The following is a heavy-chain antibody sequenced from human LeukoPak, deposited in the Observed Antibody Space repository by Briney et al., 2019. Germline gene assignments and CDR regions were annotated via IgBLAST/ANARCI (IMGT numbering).Heavy chain of an antibody. D-gene: IGHD2-15*01. J-gene: IGHJ4*02. CDR3: ARGGGSPDY. CDR2: IKNDGSDK. Sequence: GGSLRLACAASGFTFSSHWMSWVRQAPGKGLECVANIKNDGSDKNYVDSVKGRFTISRDNAKNSLFLQMNSLRAEDTAVYYCARGGGSPDYWGQGTLVTVSS. V-gene: IGHV3-7*02. CDR1: GFTFSSHW.